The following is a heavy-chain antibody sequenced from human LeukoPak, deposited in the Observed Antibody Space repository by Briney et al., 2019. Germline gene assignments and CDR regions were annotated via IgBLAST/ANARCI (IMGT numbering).Heavy chain of an antibody. J-gene: IGHJ5*02. V-gene: IGHV4-39*01. D-gene: IGHD1-7*01. Sequence: SETLSLTCTVSGDSISGSPYYWAWIRQTPGKGFEWIGSIYHKGNTYYNPSLKSRFVISVDTSKNQFSLKLSSVTAADTAVYYCASLYNWNYVPWGQGTLVTVSS. CDR1: GDSISGSPYY. CDR3: ASLYNWNYVP. CDR2: IYHKGNT.